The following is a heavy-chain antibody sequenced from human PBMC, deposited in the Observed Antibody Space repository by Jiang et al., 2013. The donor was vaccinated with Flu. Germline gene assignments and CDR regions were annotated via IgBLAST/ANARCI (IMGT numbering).Heavy chain of an antibody. Sequence: EVQLVESGGGLVQPGGSLRLSCAASGFTFSSYEMNWVRQAPGKGLEWVSYISSSGSTIYYADSVKGRFTISRDNAKNSLYLQMNSLRAEDTAVYYCARDRAGAGLGAYYFDYWGQGTLVTVSS. CDR1: GFTFSSYE. CDR3: ARDRAGAGLGAYYFDY. D-gene: IGHD3-10*01. J-gene: IGHJ4*02. V-gene: IGHV3-48*03. CDR2: ISSSGSTI.